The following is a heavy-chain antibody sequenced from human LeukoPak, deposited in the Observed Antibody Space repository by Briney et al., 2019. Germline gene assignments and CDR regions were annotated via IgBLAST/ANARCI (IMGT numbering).Heavy chain of an antibody. V-gene: IGHV3-7*03. J-gene: IGHJ4*02. D-gene: IGHD3-22*01. Sequence: GGSLRLSCAASGFTFSSYWMSWVRQAPGKGLEWVANIKQDGSEKYYVDSVKGRFTISRDNSKNTLYLQMNSLRAEDTAVYYCAKVSPNSAFRYYDSSGPLDYWGQGTLVTVSS. CDR2: IKQDGSEK. CDR1: GFTFSSYW. CDR3: AKVSPNSAFRYYDSSGPLDY.